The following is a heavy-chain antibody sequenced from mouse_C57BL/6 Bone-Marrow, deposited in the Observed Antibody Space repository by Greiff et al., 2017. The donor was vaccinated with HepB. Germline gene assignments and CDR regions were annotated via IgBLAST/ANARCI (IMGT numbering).Heavy chain of an antibody. CDR1: GFTFSSYA. V-gene: IGHV5-4*03. CDR3: ARGSYDYAMDY. CDR2: ISDGGSYT. Sequence: EVKLVESGGGLAKPGGSLKLSCAASGFTFSSYAMSWVRQTPEKRLEWVATISDGGSYTYYPDNVKGRFTISRDNAKNNLYLQMSHLKSEDTAMYYCARGSYDYAMDYWGQGTSVTVSS. J-gene: IGHJ4*01. D-gene: IGHD6-1*01.